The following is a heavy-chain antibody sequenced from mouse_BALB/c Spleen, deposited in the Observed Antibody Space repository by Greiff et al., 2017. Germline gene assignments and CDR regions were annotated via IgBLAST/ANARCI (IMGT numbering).Heavy chain of an antibody. J-gene: IGHJ1*01. CDR3: ARGFDYYWYFDV. D-gene: IGHD2-4*01. CDR2: ISSGGST. CDR1: GFTFSSYA. Sequence: EVQVVESGGGLVKPGGSLKLSCAASGFTFSSYAMSWVRQTPEKRLEWVASISSGGSTYYPDSVKGRFTISRDNARNILYLQMSSLRSEDTAMYYCARGFDYYWYFDVWGAGTTVTVSS. V-gene: IGHV5-6-5*01.